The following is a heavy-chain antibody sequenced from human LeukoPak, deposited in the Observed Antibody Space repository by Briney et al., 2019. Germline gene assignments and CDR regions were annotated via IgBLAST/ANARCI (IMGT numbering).Heavy chain of an antibody. V-gene: IGHV3-23*01. CDR3: ANSGYSYGYFDY. CDR2: ISGSGGST. D-gene: IGHD5-18*01. CDR1: GFTFSSYA. Sequence: GGSLRLSCAASGFTFSSYAMSWVRQAPGKGLEWVSAISGSGGSTYYADSVKGRFTISRDNSKNTLYLQMNSLRAEDTAVYYCANSGYSYGYFDYWGQGTLVTVSS. J-gene: IGHJ4*02.